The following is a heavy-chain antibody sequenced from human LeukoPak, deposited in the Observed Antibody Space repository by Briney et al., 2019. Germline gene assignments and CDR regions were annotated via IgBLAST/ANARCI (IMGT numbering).Heavy chain of an antibody. D-gene: IGHD2-15*01. J-gene: IGHJ4*02. V-gene: IGHV3-23*01. CDR3: AKAPVTTCSGAYCYPFDY. CDR1: GFTFDNYA. CDR2: ISVSGNT. Sequence: GGSLRLSCAASGFTFDNYAMSWVRQGPGKGLEWVSAISVSGNTYHADSVKGRFTISRDSSKNTLYLQMNSLRAGDAVVYYCAKAPVTTCSGAYCYPFDYWSQGTLVTVSS.